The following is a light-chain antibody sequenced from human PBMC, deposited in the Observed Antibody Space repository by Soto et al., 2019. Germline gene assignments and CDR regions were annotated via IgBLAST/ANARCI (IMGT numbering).Light chain of an antibody. CDR2: EVS. J-gene: IGLJ1*01. V-gene: IGLV2-14*01. Sequence: QSVLTQPASVSGSPGQSITISCTGTSSDVGGYNYVSWYQQHPGKAPKLMIYEVSNRPSGVSNRFSGSKSGNTASLTISGLQPEDQGDYSCSAYTTSNTLIFGTGTKVTVL. CDR3: SAYTTSNTLI. CDR1: SSDVGGYNY.